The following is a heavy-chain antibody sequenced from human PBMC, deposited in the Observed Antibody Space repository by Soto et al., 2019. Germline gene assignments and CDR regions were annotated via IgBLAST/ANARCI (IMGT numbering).Heavy chain of an antibody. CDR1: GGSISSYY. CDR2: IYYSGST. D-gene: IGHD3-16*02. CDR3: ARDLLSPTGVDY. Sequence: SETLSLTCTVSGGSISSYYWSWIRQPPGKGLEWIGYIYYSGSTNYNPSLKSRVTISVDTSKNQFSLKLSSVTAADTAVYYCARDLLSPTGVDYWGQGTLVTVSS. J-gene: IGHJ4*02. V-gene: IGHV4-59*01.